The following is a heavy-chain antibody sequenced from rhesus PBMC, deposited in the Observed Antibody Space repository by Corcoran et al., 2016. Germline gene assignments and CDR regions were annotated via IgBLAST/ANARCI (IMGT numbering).Heavy chain of an antibody. Sequence: QLQLQESGPGLVKPSETLSLTCAVSGYSISSGYGWSWIRQPPGKGLEWIGYISYSGGPSYNPSPKRRVTISRDTSKNQFSLKLSSVTAADTAVYYCARGGTGVIIIFDYWGQGVLVTVSS. CDR1: GYSISSGYG. V-gene: IGHV4-122*02. CDR2: ISYSGGP. J-gene: IGHJ4*01. CDR3: ARGGTGVIIIFDY. D-gene: IGHD3-34*01.